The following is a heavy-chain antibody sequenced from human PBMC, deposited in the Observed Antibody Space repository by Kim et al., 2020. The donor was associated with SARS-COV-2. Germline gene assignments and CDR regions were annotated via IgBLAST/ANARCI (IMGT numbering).Heavy chain of an antibody. CDR2: IKEDGSEK. V-gene: IGHV3-7*03. J-gene: IGHJ4*02. CDR1: GFTFSNYW. Sequence: GGSLRLSCAASGFTFSNYWMNWVRQAPGKGLEWVANIKEDGSEKYYVDSVKGRFTISRDNTKNSLYLQMKSLRAEDTAVYYCARLGLWGQGTLVSVSS. CDR3: ARLGL.